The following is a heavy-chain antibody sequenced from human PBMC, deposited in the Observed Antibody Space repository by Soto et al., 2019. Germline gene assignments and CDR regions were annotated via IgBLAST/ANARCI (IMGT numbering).Heavy chain of an antibody. CDR2: IKQDGSEK. J-gene: IGHJ4*02. CDR3: AKDSFINLRGYDSY. V-gene: IGHV3-7*04. Sequence: HPGGSLRLSCAASGFTFSSYWMSWVRQAPGKGLEWVANIKQDGSEKYYVDSVKGRFTISRDNAKNSLYLQMNSLRAEDTAVYYCAKDSFINLRGYDSYWGQGTLITVSS. CDR1: GFTFSSYW. D-gene: IGHD5-12*01.